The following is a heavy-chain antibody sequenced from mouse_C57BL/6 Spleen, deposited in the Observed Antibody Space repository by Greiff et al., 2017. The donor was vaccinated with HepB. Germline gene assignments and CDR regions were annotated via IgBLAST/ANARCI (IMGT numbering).Heavy chain of an antibody. CDR1: GFSFNTYA. D-gene: IGHD3-2*02. CDR2: IRSKSNNYAT. J-gene: IGHJ3*01. V-gene: IGHV10-1*01. CDR3: VGRASSGSFAY. Sequence: VQLKESGGGLVQPKGSLKLSCAASGFSFNTYAMNWVRQAPGKGLEWVARIRSKSNNYATYYADSVKDRFTISRDDSESMLYLQMNNLKTEDTAMYYCVGRASSGSFAYWGQGTLVTVSA.